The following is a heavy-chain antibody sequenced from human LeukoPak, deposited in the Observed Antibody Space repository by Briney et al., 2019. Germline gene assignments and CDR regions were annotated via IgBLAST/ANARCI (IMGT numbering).Heavy chain of an antibody. J-gene: IGHJ4*02. V-gene: IGHV3-64*01. CDR2: ISSNGGST. Sequence: GGSLRLSCAASGLSFSSYGMHWVRQAPGKGLEYVSAISSNGGSTYYANSVKGRFTISRDNSKNTLYLQMGSLRAEDMAVYYCARGGRIAVAGTQLYYWGQGTLVTVSS. CDR1: GLSFSSYG. D-gene: IGHD6-19*01. CDR3: ARGGRIAVAGTQLYY.